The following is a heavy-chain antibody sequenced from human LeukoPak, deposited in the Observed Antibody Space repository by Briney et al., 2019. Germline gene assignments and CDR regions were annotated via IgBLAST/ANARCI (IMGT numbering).Heavy chain of an antibody. CDR1: GFTVSSNY. J-gene: IGHJ3*02. V-gene: IGHV3-53*01. Sequence: PGGSLRLSCAAPGFTVSSNYMSWVRQAPRKGLERVSVIYSGGSTYYAGSVKGRFTISRDNSKNTLYLQMNSLSAEDTAVYYCARAVSGGSWDAFDIWGQGAMVTVSS. CDR3: ARAVSGGSWDAFDI. CDR2: IYSGGST. D-gene: IGHD2-15*01.